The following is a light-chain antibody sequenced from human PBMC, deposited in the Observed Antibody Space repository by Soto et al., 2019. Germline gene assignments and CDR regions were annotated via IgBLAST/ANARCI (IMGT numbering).Light chain of an antibody. CDR1: SSDVGAYIF. J-gene: IGLJ1*01. V-gene: IGLV2-8*01. CDR3: VSLAGGTYV. CDR2: DVN. Sequence: QSVLTQPPSASGSPGQSVTISCTGTSSDVGAYIFVSWYQQHPGKAPKLLIYDVNRRPPGVPDRFFGSKSGNTASLTVSGLQAEDEADYYCVSLAGGTYVFGTGTKVTVL.